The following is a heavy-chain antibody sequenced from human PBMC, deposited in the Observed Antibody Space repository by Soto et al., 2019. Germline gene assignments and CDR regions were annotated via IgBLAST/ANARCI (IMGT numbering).Heavy chain of an antibody. D-gene: IGHD6-19*01. J-gene: IGHJ4*02. Sequence: GSLRLWCAAAGGTCVSYGVHWVRLAPGRGLVWVSRLNTDGSTTAYADSVKGRFTISRDNAKNTLFLQMNSLRAEDTAVYYCVRGLGAVAGTDSWGQGTRVTVSS. V-gene: IGHV3-74*01. CDR2: LNTDGSTT. CDR1: GGTCVSYG. CDR3: VRGLGAVAGTDS.